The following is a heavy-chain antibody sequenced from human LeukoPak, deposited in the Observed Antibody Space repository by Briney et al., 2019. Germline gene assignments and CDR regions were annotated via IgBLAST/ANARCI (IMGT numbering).Heavy chain of an antibody. V-gene: IGHV1-69*06. Sequence: SVKVSCKASGGTFISYAISWVRQAPGQGLEWMGGIIPIFGTANYAQKFQGRVTITADKSTSTAYMELSSLRSEDTAVYYCARSSGTYYDILTGYYLFDYWGQGTLVTVSS. CDR3: ARSSGTYYDILTGYYLFDY. CDR2: IIPIFGTA. J-gene: IGHJ4*02. D-gene: IGHD3-9*01. CDR1: GGTFISYA.